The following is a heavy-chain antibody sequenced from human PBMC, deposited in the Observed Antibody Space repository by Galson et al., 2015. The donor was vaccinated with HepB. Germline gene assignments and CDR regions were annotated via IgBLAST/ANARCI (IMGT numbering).Heavy chain of an antibody. CDR3: ATDPRSAATATSFDY. V-gene: IGHV1-24*01. J-gene: IGHJ4*02. CDR2: FDPEDGET. Sequence: SVKVSCKVSGYTLTELSMHWVRQAPGKGLEWMGGFDPEDGETIYAQKFQGRVTMTEDTSTDTAYMELSSLRSEDTAVYYCATDPRSAATATSFDYWGQGTLVTVSS. D-gene: IGHD2-15*01. CDR1: GYTLTELS.